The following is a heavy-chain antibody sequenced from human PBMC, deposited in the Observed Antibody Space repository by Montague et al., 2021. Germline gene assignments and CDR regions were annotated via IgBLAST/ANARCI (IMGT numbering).Heavy chain of an antibody. V-gene: IGHV3-7*01. J-gene: IGHJ4*02. D-gene: IGHD2-21*01. CDR3: ARDQGQGYCGGDCYVGLDY. CDR1: GFTFSNYW. Sequence: SPRLSCAASGFTFSNYWMSWVRQAPGKGLEWVANIKQDGSEKHYVDSVKGRFTISRDNAKNSLYLQMNSLRAEDTAVYFCARDQGQGYCGGDCYVGLDYWGQGTLVTVSS. CDR2: IKQDGSEK.